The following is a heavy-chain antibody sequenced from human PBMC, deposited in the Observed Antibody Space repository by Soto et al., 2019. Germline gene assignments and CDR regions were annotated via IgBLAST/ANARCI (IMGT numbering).Heavy chain of an antibody. D-gene: IGHD7-27*01. CDR3: ARDVGTIGYAFDI. CDR1: GGTFSSYA. J-gene: IGHJ3*02. CDR2: IIPIFGTA. V-gene: IGHV1-69*13. Sequence: AASVKVSCKASGGTFSSYAISWVRQAPGQGLEWMGGIIPIFGTANYAQKFQGRVTITADESTSTAYMELSSLRSEDTAVYYCARDVGTIGYAFDIWGQGTMVTVSS.